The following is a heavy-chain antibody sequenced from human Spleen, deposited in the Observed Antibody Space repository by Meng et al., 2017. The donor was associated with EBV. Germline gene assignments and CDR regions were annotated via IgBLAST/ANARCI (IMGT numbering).Heavy chain of an antibody. CDR2: ISHNGST. D-gene: IGHD6-6*01. V-gene: IGHV4-34*01. CDR3: ARERSDQVVVGYILFDP. CDR1: GGSVRSCAYA. J-gene: IGHJ5*02. Sequence: GAGLLNLCHPHTGPFPVYGGSVRSCAYASHWIRQPPGKWLRWIGEISHNGSTNYRPSLKSRVTISADMSKNQFSLKVSYVTAADTAVYYCARERSDQVVVGYILFDPWGQGTLVTVSS.